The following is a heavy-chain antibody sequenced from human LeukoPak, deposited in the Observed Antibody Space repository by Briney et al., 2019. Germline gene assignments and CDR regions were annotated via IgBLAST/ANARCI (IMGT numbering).Heavy chain of an antibody. D-gene: IGHD4-17*01. V-gene: IGHV3-48*03. Sequence: QSGGSLILSCAASGFTFSSYEMNWVRQAPGKGLEWVSYISSSGSTIYYADSVKGRFTISRDNAKNSLYLQMNSLRAEDTAVYYCARWITVTTYGCDYWGQGTLVTVSS. CDR2: ISSSGSTI. CDR1: GFTFSSYE. CDR3: ARWITVTTYGCDY. J-gene: IGHJ4*02.